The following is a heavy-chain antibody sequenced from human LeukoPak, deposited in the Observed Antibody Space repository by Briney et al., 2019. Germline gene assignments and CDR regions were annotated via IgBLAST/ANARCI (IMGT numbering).Heavy chain of an antibody. D-gene: IGHD6-19*01. V-gene: IGHV3-23*01. Sequence: GGSLRLSCAASGFTFSSYAMSWVRQAPGKGLEWVSGVSGSGISTYYADSVKGRFTISRDNSKNTLYLQMNSPRAEDTAVYFCAKVKVGAVADTGTYDYWGLGTLVTVSS. J-gene: IGHJ4*02. CDR3: AKVKVGAVADTGTYDY. CDR2: VSGSGIST. CDR1: GFTFSSYA.